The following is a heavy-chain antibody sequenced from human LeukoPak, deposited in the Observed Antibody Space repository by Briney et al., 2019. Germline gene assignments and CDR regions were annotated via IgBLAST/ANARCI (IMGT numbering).Heavy chain of an antibody. J-gene: IGHJ4*02. Sequence: GRSLRLSCAASGFTFSSYSMNWVRQAPGKGLEWVSSISSSSSYIYYADSVKGRFTISRDNAKNSLYLQMNSLRAEDTAVYYCARASRDGYTPFAYWGQGTLVTVSS. D-gene: IGHD5-24*01. CDR2: ISSSSSYI. CDR3: ARASRDGYTPFAY. V-gene: IGHV3-21*01. CDR1: GFTFSSYS.